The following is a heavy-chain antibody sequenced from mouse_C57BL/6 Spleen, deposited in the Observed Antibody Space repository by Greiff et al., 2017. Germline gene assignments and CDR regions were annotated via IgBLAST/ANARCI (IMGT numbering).Heavy chain of an antibody. CDR3: AGSACYYSGSYNGAMDY. V-gene: IGHV1-53*01. D-gene: IGHD1-1*01. Sequence: VQLQQSGTELVKPGASVKLSCKASGYTFTSYWMHWVKQRPGQGLEWIGNINPSNGGTYYNEKFKSKATLTVDKSSSTAYMQLSGLTSGDSAVYYCAGSACYYSGSYNGAMDYWGQGTSVTVSS. J-gene: IGHJ4*01. CDR1: GYTFTSYW. CDR2: INPSNGGT.